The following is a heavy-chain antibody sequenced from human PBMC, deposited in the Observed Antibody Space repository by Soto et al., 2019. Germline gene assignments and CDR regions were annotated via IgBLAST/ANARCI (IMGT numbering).Heavy chain of an antibody. J-gene: IGHJ4*02. V-gene: IGHV1-2*02. CDR3: ARREGIAAANLDY. D-gene: IGHD6-13*01. CDR2: INPNSGGT. Sequence: ASVKVSCKASGYTFTGYYMHWVRQAPGQGLEWMGWINPNSGGTNYAQKFQGRVTMTRDTSISTAYMELSRLRSDDTAVYYCARREGIAAANLDYWGQGTLVTVSS. CDR1: GYTFTGYY.